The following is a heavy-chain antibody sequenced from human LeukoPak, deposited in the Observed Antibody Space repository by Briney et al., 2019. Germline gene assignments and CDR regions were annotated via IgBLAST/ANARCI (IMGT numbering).Heavy chain of an antibody. D-gene: IGHD6-19*01. V-gene: IGHV4-4*07. CDR2: IYTGGNT. CDR3: ARGSSSGWSRENYLDY. J-gene: IGHJ4*02. CDR1: GGSISSYY. Sequence: PSETLSLTCTVSGGSISSYYWSWIRQPAGKGLEWIGRIYTGGNTNYNPSLKGRVTLSVDKSKNQFSLKMSSVTAADTAVYFCARGSSSGWSRENYLDYWGQGTLVTVSS.